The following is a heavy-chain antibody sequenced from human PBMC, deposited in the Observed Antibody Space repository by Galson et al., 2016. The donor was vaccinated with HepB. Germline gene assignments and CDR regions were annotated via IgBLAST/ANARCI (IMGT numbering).Heavy chain of an antibody. J-gene: IGHJ3*02. D-gene: IGHD2-21*02. V-gene: IGHV3-74*01. Sequence: SLRLSCAASGFIFSGYWMHWVRQVPGKGLVWVSRIKSGGSSRTYAVSVKGRFTISRDNAKSTLYLQMNSLRDDDTAVYYCAREGVTVDAFDIWGQGTMVTVSS. CDR2: IKSGGSSR. CDR3: AREGVTVDAFDI. CDR1: GFIFSGYW.